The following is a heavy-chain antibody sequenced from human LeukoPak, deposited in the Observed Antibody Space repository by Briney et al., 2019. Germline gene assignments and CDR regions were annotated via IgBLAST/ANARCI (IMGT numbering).Heavy chain of an antibody. V-gene: IGHV4-34*01. J-gene: IGHJ1*01. Sequence: SETLSLTCAVYGGSFSGYYWSWVRQPPGRGLEWIGEINHSGSTNYNPSLQSRVTISVDTSKNQFSLNLNSVTAADTAVYYCARGGAARLHFQNWGQGTLVTVSS. CDR1: GGSFSGYY. CDR3: ARGGAARLHFQN. D-gene: IGHD6-6*01. CDR2: INHSGST.